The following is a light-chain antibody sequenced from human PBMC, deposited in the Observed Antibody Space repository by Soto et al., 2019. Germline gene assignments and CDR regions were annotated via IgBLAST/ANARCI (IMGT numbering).Light chain of an antibody. CDR1: QSVSSSS. V-gene: IGKV3D-20*02. J-gene: IGKJ5*01. CDR3: QQYNDRPPIT. CDR2: DAS. Sequence: EIVLTQSPGILSLSPGERATLSCRASQSVSSSSLAWYQQKPGQAPRLLIYDASNRATGIPARFSGSGSGTDFTLTISSLEPEDFAVYYCQQYNDRPPITFGQGTRREIK.